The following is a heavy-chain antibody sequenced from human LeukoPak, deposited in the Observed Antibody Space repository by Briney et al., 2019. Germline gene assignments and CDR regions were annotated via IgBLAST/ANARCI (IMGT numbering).Heavy chain of an antibody. CDR2: ISTTGDTT. V-gene: IGHV3-23*01. CDR3: AKRASGYYFDS. Sequence: GGSLRLSCAASGFTFDDYAMHWVRQAPGKGLEWVSTISTTGDTTYYTGSVKGRFTISRDNSKNTVYLQMSSLRAEDTAVFYCAKRASGYYFDSWGQGTLVTVSS. CDR1: GFTFDDYA. D-gene: IGHD5-12*01. J-gene: IGHJ4*02.